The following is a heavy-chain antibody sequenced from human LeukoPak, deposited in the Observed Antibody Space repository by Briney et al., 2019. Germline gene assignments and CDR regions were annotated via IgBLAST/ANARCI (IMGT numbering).Heavy chain of an antibody. CDR1: GGSISSYY. CDR2: IYYSGST. V-gene: IGHV4-59*01. CDR3: ARRYSSTSSIVFDP. D-gene: IGHD2-2*01. J-gene: IGHJ5*02. Sequence: SETLSLTCTVSGGSISSYYWSWIRQPPGEGLEWIGYIYYSGSTNYNPSLKSRVTISVDTSKNQFSLKLSSVTAADTAVYYCARRYSSTSSIVFDPWGQGTLVTVSS.